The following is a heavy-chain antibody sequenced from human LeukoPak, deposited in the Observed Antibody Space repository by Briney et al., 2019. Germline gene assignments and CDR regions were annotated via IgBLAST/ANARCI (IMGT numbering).Heavy chain of an antibody. J-gene: IGHJ4*02. CDR3: ARGISPNGIAAAVYFDS. V-gene: IGHV1-2*02. D-gene: IGHD6-13*01. Sequence: WASVKVSCKTSGYTFTSYSMHWVRQAPGQGLEWMGWINPNSGGTNYAQKFQGRVTMTRDTSISTAYMELSRLRSDDTAVYYCARGISPNGIAAAVYFDSWGQGTLVTVSS. CDR2: INPNSGGT. CDR1: GYTFTSYS.